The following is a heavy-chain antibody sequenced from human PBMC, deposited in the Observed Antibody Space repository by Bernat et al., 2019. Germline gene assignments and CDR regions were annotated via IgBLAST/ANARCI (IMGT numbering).Heavy chain of an antibody. CDR1: GFTFDDYA. CDR3: AKALYYDFWSGYPFDY. J-gene: IGHJ4*02. D-gene: IGHD3-3*01. Sequence: EVQLVESGGGLVQPGRSLRLSCAASGFTFDDYAMHWVRQAPGKGLEWVSGISWNSGRIGYADSWKGRFTISRDNAKNSLYLQMNSLRAEDTALYYCAKALYYDFWSGYPFDYWGQGTLVTVSS. CDR2: ISWNSGRI. V-gene: IGHV3-9*01.